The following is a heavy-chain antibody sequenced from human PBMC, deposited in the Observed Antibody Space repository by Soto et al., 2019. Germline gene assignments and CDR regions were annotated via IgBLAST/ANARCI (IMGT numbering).Heavy chain of an antibody. D-gene: IGHD2-15*01. CDR1: GFTFGDYA. V-gene: IGHV3-49*03. Sequence: VQLVESGGGLVQPGRSLRLSCTASGFTFGDYAITWFRQAPGKGLEWVGFIRSNAVGGTTEYAASVKGRFTISRDDSKSIAYLQMNSLKTEDTAVYYCSREGARYCSSGSCYYFDYWGQGTLVTVSS. CDR3: SREGARYCSSGSCYYFDY. J-gene: IGHJ4*02. CDR2: IRSNAVGGTT.